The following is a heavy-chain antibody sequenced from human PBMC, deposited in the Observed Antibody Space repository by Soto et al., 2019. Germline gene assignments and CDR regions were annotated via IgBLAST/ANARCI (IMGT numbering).Heavy chain of an antibody. Sequence: GGSLRLSCAASGFTFSSYAMSWVRQAPGKGLEWVSAISGSGGSTYYADSVKGRFTISRDNSKNTLYLQMNSLRAEDTAVYYCAKEFPQTESAGSGWYYFDYWGQGTLVTVSS. J-gene: IGHJ4*02. CDR1: GFTFSSYA. V-gene: IGHV3-23*01. CDR2: ISGSGGST. CDR3: AKEFPQTESAGSGWYYFDY. D-gene: IGHD6-19*01.